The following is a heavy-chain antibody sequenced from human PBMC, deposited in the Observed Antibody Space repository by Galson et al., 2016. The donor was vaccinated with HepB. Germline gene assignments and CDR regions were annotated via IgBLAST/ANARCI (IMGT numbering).Heavy chain of an antibody. CDR3: VREYCSDTTRYTALDY. Sequence: SETLSLTCAVSGGSISSNNWWHWVRQPPGKGLEWIGEIYHSGSTYYNPSLKSRVTMSVDRSNNQFSLKLSSVTAADTAVYYCVREYCSDTTRYTALDYWGQGTLVSVSS. CDR2: IYHSGST. CDR1: GGSISSNNW. J-gene: IGHJ4*02. V-gene: IGHV4-4*02. D-gene: IGHD2-2*02.